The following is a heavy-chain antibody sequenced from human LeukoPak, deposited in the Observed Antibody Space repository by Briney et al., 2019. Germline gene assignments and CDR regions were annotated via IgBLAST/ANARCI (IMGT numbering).Heavy chain of an antibody. CDR1: GGSIGSYY. CDR2: IYYSGST. Sequence: PSETLSLTCTVSGGSIGSYYWSWIRQPPGKGLEWIGYIYYSGSTNYNPSLKSRVTISVDTSKNQFSLKLSSVTAADTAVYYCARAIFSRNWFDPWGQGTPVTVSS. D-gene: IGHD3-3*01. V-gene: IGHV4-59*01. CDR3: ARAIFSRNWFDP. J-gene: IGHJ5*02.